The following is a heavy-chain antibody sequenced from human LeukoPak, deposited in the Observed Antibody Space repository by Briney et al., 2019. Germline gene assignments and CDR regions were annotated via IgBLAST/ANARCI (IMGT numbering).Heavy chain of an antibody. V-gene: IGHV4-38-2*02. CDR3: ARLGSGHTVVG. CDR1: GYSISSGYY. D-gene: IGHD2-15*01. J-gene: IGHJ4*02. Sequence: SETLSLTCTVSGYSISSGYYWGWIRQPPGKGLEWIGSTYHSGSTYYNPSLKSRVTISVDTSKNQFSLKLSSVTAADTAVYYCARLGSGHTVVGWGQGTLVTVSS. CDR2: TYHSGST.